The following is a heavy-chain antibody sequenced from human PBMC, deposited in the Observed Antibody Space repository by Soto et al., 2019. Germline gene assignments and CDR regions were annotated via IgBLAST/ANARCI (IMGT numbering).Heavy chain of an antibody. Sequence: SVKVSCKASGGTFSSYAVSWVRQAPGQGLEWMGGITPIFGTANYAQKFQGRVTITADESTSTAYMELSSLRSEDTAVYYCARDYYDSSGPGYWGQGTLVTVSS. CDR1: GGTFSSYA. D-gene: IGHD3-22*01. V-gene: IGHV1-69*13. CDR3: ARDYYDSSGPGY. J-gene: IGHJ4*02. CDR2: ITPIFGTA.